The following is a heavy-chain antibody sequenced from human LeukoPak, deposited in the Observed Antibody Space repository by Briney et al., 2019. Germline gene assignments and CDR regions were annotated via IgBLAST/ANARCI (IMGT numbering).Heavy chain of an antibody. D-gene: IGHD3-10*01. CDR3: ASNVINFFDY. Sequence: GASVKVSCKASGYTFTSYGISWVRQAPGQGLEWMGWISPYTGKTNYAQKLQGRVTMTTDTSTSIAYMELRSLKSDDTAVYYCASNVINFFDYWGQGTLVTVSS. J-gene: IGHJ4*02. V-gene: IGHV1-18*01. CDR1: GYTFTSYG. CDR2: ISPYTGKT.